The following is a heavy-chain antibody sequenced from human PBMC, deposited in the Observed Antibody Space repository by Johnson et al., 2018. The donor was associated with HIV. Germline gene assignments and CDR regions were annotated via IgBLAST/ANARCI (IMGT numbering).Heavy chain of an antibody. J-gene: IGHJ3*02. D-gene: IGHD6-19*01. CDR1: GFTFSDYY. Sequence: QVQLVESGGGVVQPGGSLRLSCAASGFTFSDYYMSRIRQAPGQGLEWVSYISCSGCTIYYADSVKGRFTISRDNAKKSQYLQMNSLRAEDTAVYYCAREVRYTSWSFDIWGQGTMVTVSS. CDR3: AREVRYTSWSFDI. CDR2: ISCSGCTI. V-gene: IGHV3-11*04.